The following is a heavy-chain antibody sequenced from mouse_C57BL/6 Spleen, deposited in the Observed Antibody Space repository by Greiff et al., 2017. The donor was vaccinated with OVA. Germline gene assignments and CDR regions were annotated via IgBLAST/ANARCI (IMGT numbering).Heavy chain of an antibody. CDR2: IRSKSNNYAT. D-gene: IGHD3-1*01. CDR1: GFSFNTYA. Sequence: EVQRVESGGGLVQPKGSLKLSCAASGFSFNTYAMNWVRQAPGKGLEWVARIRSKSNNYATYYADSVKDRFTISRDDSESMLYLQMNNLKTEDTAMYYCVRRGLGYAMDYWGQGTSVTVSS. CDR3: VRRGLGYAMDY. V-gene: IGHV10-1*01. J-gene: IGHJ4*01.